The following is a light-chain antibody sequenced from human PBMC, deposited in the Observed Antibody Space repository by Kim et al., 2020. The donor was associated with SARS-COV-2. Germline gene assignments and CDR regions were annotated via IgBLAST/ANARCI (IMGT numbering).Light chain of an antibody. CDR1: ESLDML. J-gene: IGKJ2*02. Sequence: IQMTQSPSTLSASVGDRVTITCRASESLDMLLAWYQQRPGKAPNLLIYQASSLQIGVPSRFSGSGSGTEFTLTISSLQPEDFATYYCQQYIRFPCTFGQGTKLEI. CDR2: QAS. V-gene: IGKV1-5*03. CDR3: QQYIRFPCT.